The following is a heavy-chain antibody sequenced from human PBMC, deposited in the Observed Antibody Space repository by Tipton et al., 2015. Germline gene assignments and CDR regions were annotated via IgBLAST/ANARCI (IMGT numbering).Heavy chain of an antibody. CDR3: AMGATTTVDY. V-gene: IGHV4-59*03. CDR1: GGSISSNY. Sequence: TLSLTCTVSGGSISSNYWSWIRQPPEKGLEWIGYIYYTGSTYYNPALKSRVTISLDTSKNQCSLKLSSVTAADTAVYFCAMGATTTVDYWGLGTLVTVSS. CDR2: IYYTGST. D-gene: IGHD1-26*01. J-gene: IGHJ4*02.